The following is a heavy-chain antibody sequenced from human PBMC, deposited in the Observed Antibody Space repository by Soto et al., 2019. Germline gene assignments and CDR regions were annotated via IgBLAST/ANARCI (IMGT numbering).Heavy chain of an antibody. CDR3: ARVAHQSLDY. Sequence: ASVKCSCKTSGYTFTNYHIHWVRQAPGQGLEWLGIINPSDGGTGYAQKFQGRVTMTRDTSTSTVYMNMSSLRSEDTAVYYCARVAHQSLDYWGLGTLVTVSS. D-gene: IGHD5-12*01. CDR2: INPSDGGT. V-gene: IGHV1-46*01. CDR1: GYTFTNYH. J-gene: IGHJ4*02.